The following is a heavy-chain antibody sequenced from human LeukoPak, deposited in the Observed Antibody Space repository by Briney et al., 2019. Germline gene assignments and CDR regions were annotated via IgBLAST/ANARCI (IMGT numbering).Heavy chain of an antibody. Sequence: SETLSLTCSVSGGSISSGVYYWGWVRQPPEEGLEWIGSIHSSGSTFYNPSLKSRVTISMDKSKNQFSLKLSSVTAADTAVYFCARGPDTVSTASLDYWGQGTLVTVSS. CDR3: ARGPDTVSTASLDY. CDR2: IHSSGST. CDR1: GGSISSGVYY. V-gene: IGHV4-39*07. D-gene: IGHD4-17*01. J-gene: IGHJ4*02.